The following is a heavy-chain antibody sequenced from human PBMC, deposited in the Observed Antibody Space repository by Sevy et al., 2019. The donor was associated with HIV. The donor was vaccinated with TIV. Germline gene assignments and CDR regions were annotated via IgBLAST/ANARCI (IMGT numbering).Heavy chain of an antibody. CDR2: ISGFNGDT. V-gene: IGHV1-18*01. CDR1: GYTFTNYA. J-gene: IGHJ4*02. Sequence: ASVKVSCKASGYTFTNYAISWARQAPGQGLEWMGWISGFNGDTKNAEKFQGRFTMTTDTSTKTAYMDLRSLRSDDTAVYYCVRGTTFYDFWTGGDYWGQGTLVTVSS. D-gene: IGHD3-3*01. CDR3: VRGTTFYDFWTGGDY.